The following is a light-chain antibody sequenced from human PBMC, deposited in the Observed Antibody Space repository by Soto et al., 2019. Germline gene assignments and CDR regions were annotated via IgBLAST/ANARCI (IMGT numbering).Light chain of an antibody. CDR1: SSDVGTYNF. J-gene: IGLJ1*01. Sequence: QSALTQPASVSGSPGQSITISCTGTSSDVGTYNFVSWYQQHPGKAPKLMIYEVSSRPSGVSNRFSGSKSGNTASLTISGLQAEDEADYYCCSYAGSSTPYVFGTGTKLTVL. CDR2: EVS. CDR3: CSYAGSSTPYV. V-gene: IGLV2-23*02.